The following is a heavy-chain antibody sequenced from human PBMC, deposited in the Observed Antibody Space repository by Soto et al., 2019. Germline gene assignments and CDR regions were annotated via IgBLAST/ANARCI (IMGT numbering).Heavy chain of an antibody. J-gene: IGHJ6*02. V-gene: IGHV3-23*01. CDR3: AKDREKRGIAARYGMDV. CDR1: GFTFSSYA. Sequence: GGYLRLSCAASGFTFSSYAMSWVRQAPGKGLEWVSAISGSGGSTYYADSVKGRFTISRDNSKNTLYLQMNSLRAEDTAVYYCAKDREKRGIAARYGMDVWGQGTTVTVSS. CDR2: ISGSGGST. D-gene: IGHD6-6*01.